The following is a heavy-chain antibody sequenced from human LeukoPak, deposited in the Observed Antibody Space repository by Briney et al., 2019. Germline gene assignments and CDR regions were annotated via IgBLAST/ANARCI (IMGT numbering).Heavy chain of an antibody. CDR3: ARLTYYDILTGLNPFDY. CDR1: GYSFTSYW. V-gene: IGHV5-51*01. J-gene: IGHJ4*02. D-gene: IGHD3-9*01. CDR2: IYPGDSDT. Sequence: GESLKISCKGSGYSFTSYWIGWVRQMPGKGLEWMGIIYPGDSDTRYSPSFQGQVTISADKSISTAYLQWSSLKASDTAMYHCARLTYYDILTGLNPFDYWGQGTLVTVSS.